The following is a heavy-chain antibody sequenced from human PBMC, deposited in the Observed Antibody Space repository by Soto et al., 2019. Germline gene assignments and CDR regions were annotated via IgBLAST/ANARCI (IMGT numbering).Heavy chain of an antibody. CDR1: GFSLSTSGVG. Sequence: QITLKESGPALVKPTQTLTLTCTFSGFSLSTSGVGVGWLRQPPGKALEWLALIYWDDDKRYSPSVKSRLTITKDTSKNRVVLTMTSLDPGDTATYYCAHRGDSGSSLAFHIWGQGTMVTVSS. CDR3: AHRGDSGSSLAFHI. CDR2: IYWDDDK. J-gene: IGHJ3*02. V-gene: IGHV2-5*02. D-gene: IGHD6-25*01.